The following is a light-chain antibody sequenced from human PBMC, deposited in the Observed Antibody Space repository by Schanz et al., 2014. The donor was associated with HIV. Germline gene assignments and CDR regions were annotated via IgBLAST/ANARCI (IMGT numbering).Light chain of an antibody. J-gene: IGLJ3*02. CDR2: EVN. Sequence: QSALTQPRSVSGSPGQSVTISCTGTSSDVGGYNYVSWYQQHPGKAPKLMIYEVNKRPSGVPDRFSGSKSGNTASLTVSGLQAEDEADYYCSSYAGSNNLGVFGGGTKLTVL. CDR1: SSDVGGYNY. CDR3: SSYAGSNNLGV. V-gene: IGLV2-8*01.